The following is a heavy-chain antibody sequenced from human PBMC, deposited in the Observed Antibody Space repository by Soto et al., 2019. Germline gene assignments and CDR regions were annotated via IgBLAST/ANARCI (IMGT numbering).Heavy chain of an antibody. CDR1: GGSMTSYY. CDR2: IDDAGST. CDR3: ARVSRRIAAAESWFDP. V-gene: IGHV4-59*01. J-gene: IGHJ5*02. D-gene: IGHD6-13*01. Sequence: SETLSLTCRVSGGSMTSYYWNWLRQSPGKGLEWIGYIDDAGSTKFNPSLRSRVSMSILTSQGQVSLTLDSVTAADTAVYYCARVSRRIAAAESWFDPWGQGTLVTVSS.